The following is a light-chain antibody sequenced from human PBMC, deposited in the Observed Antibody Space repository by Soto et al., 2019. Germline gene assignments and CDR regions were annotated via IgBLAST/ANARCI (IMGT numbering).Light chain of an antibody. CDR2: DAS. J-gene: IGKJ1*01. CDR3: QQYNSYSP. CDR1: QSISSW. Sequence: DIQMTQSPSTLSASVGDRVTITCRASQSISSWLAWYQQKPGKAPNLLIYDASSLESGVPSRFSGSGSGTEFTLTFSSLQPDDFATYYCQQYNSYSPFGQGTKVEIK. V-gene: IGKV1-5*01.